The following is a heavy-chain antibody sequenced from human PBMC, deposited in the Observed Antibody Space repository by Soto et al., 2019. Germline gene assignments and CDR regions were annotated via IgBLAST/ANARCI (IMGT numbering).Heavy chain of an antibody. Sequence: GGSLRLSCAASGCTFSNYAMHWVRQAPGKGLEWVSTISWNSGRIGYADSVKGRFTISRDNAKNSLYLQMNSLRAEDTALYYCAKGYYYDSGYYFDYWGQGTLVTVSS. V-gene: IGHV3-9*01. J-gene: IGHJ4*02. CDR3: AKGYYYDSGYYFDY. D-gene: IGHD3-22*01. CDR1: GCTFSNYA. CDR2: ISWNSGRI.